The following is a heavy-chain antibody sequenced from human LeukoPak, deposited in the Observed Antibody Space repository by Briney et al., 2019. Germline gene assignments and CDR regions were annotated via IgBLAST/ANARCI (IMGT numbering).Heavy chain of an antibody. CDR3: ARDLSTGSDYFDY. V-gene: IGHV3-7*01. CDR2: IKQDGSEK. Sequence: GGSLRLSCAASGFTFSTYWMSWVRQAPGKGLEWVANIKQDGSEKYYVDSVKGRFTISRDNAKNSLYLQMSSLRADDTAVYYCARDLSTGSDYFDYWGQGTLVTVSS. D-gene: IGHD6-6*01. CDR1: GFTFSTYW. J-gene: IGHJ4*02.